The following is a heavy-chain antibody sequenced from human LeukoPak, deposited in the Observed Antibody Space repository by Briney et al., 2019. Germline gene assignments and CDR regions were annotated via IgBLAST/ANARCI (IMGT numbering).Heavy chain of an antibody. V-gene: IGHV5-51*01. CDR3: ARAPRIANAFDI. J-gene: IGHJ3*02. D-gene: IGHD2-15*01. CDR2: ISPGDSAT. Sequence: GASLLICCKGSGYSFTSYWIGWVRQTRGKGLEWMGIISPGDSATRYNPSFQGQATTPADTSSTSAYLQWSSLKASDTAMYYCARAPRIANAFDIGGQGTMLTVYS. CDR1: GYSFTSYW.